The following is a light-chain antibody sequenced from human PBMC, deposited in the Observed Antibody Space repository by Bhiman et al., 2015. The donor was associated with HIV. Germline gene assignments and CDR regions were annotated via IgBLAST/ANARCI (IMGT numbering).Light chain of an antibody. J-gene: IGLJ3*02. Sequence: QSALTQPASVSGSPGQSITISCTGTSSDVGGYKYVSWYQQHPGKAPKLVLYDVSERPSGVSDRFSGSKSGNTASLTISGLQAADEAYYYCISLRSGSWVFGGGTKLTVL. CDR2: DVS. CDR1: SSDVGGYKY. V-gene: IGLV2-14*03. CDR3: ISLRSGSWV.